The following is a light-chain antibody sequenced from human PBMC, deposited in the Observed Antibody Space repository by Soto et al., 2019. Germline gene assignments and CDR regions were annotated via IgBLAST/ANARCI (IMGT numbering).Light chain of an antibody. J-gene: IGKJ5*01. Sequence: DIQMTQSPSTLSASVGDRVTITCRASQSISSWLAWYKQKPGKAPKLLIYDASSLESGVPSRFSGSGSGTEFTLTISSLQPDDFATYYCQQANSFPHTFGQGTRLEIK. CDR1: QSISSW. CDR2: DAS. CDR3: QQANSFPHT. V-gene: IGKV1-5*01.